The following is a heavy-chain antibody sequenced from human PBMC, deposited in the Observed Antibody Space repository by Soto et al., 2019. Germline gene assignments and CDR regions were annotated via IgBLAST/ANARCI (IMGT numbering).Heavy chain of an antibody. Sequence: SGPTLVNPTQTLTLTCTFSGFSLSTSGVGVGWIRQPPGKALEWLALIYWDDDKRYSPSLKSRPTITKGTSKNQVVLTMTNMDPVDTATYYCAHSRGYCSSTSCYAGFSDYWGQGTLVTVSS. CDR2: IYWDDDK. J-gene: IGHJ4*02. CDR3: AHSRGYCSSTSCYAGFSDY. D-gene: IGHD2-2*01. V-gene: IGHV2-5*02. CDR1: GFSLSTSGVG.